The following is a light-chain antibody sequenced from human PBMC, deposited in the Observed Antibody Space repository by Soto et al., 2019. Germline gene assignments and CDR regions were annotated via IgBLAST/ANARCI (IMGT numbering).Light chain of an antibody. V-gene: IGLV1-44*01. Sequence: QSALTQPPSASGTPGQRVTISCSGSSSNIGSKTVNWYQQLPGTAPNLLIYTNDRRPSGVPDRFSASKSGTSASLAISWLQSEDAADYFCAAWDDSLNVLFGGGTKVTVL. CDR1: SSNIGSKT. CDR2: TND. CDR3: AAWDDSLNVL. J-gene: IGLJ2*01.